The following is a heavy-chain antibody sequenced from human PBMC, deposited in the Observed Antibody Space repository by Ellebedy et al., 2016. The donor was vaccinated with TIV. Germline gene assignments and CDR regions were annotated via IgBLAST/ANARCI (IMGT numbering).Heavy chain of an antibody. V-gene: IGHV3-66*01. D-gene: IGHD3-16*01. CDR2: IYKNGGT. Sequence: GESLKISCAASGFTVSDYFMTWVRQAPGKGLEWVSLIYKNGGTNYTDSVNGRFTITRDDYKNTLYLQMNSLRAEDTAVYYCARDPGGGGDYGDNWFDPWGQGTLVTVSS. CDR3: ARDPGGGGDYGDNWFDP. J-gene: IGHJ5*02. CDR1: GFTVSDYF.